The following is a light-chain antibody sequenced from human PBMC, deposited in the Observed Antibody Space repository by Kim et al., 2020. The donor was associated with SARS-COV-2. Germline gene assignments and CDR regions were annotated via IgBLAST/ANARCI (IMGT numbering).Light chain of an antibody. CDR1: QSVSSN. V-gene: IGKV3-15*01. CDR2: GAS. Sequence: SPGERATLSCRASQSVSSNLAWYQQKPGQAPRLLIYGASTRATGIPARFSGSGSGTEFTLTISSLQSEDFALYYCQQYNPWPPWTFGQGTKVEIK. CDR3: QQYNPWPPWT. J-gene: IGKJ1*01.